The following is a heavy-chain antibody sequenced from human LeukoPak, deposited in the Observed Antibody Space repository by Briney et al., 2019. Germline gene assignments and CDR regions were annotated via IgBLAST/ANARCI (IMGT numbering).Heavy chain of an antibody. CDR1: GLTFSSYA. CDR2: ISGSGGST. Sequence: GGSLRLSCAASGLTFSSYAMSWVRQAPGKGLEWVSAISGSGGSTYYADSVKGRFTISRDNSKNTLYLQMNSLRAEDTAVYYCAKVFVYDFWSGYYPGDYWGQGTLVTVSS. V-gene: IGHV3-23*01. D-gene: IGHD3-3*01. J-gene: IGHJ4*02. CDR3: AKVFVYDFWSGYYPGDY.